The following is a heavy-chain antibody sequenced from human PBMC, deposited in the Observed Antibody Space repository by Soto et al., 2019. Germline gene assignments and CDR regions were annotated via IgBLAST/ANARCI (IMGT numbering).Heavy chain of an antibody. D-gene: IGHD2-15*01. J-gene: IGHJ4*02. V-gene: IGHV3-74*01. CDR1: GFTFSSYW. Sequence: EVQLVECGGGLVQPGGSLRLSCAASGFTFSSYWMHWVRQAPGKGLVWVSRINSDGSSTTYADSVKGRFTISRDNAKNTLYLQLNSLRAEDTAVYYCARDQGYCSGGSCYVAGYWGQGTLVTVSS. CDR2: INSDGSST. CDR3: ARDQGYCSGGSCYVAGY.